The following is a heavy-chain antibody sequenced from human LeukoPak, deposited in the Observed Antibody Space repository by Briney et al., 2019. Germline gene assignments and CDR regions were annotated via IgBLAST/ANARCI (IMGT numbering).Heavy chain of an antibody. J-gene: IGHJ5*02. V-gene: IGHV4-59*12. CDR2: IYHSGST. CDR1: GGSISSYY. Sequence: SETLSLTCTVSGGSISSYYWSWIRQPPGKGLEWIGYIYHSGSTYYNPSLKSRVTISVDRSKNQFSLKLSSVTAADTAVYYCARLYCSSTSCSRVNWFDPWGQGTLVTVSS. CDR3: ARLYCSSTSCSRVNWFDP. D-gene: IGHD2-2*01.